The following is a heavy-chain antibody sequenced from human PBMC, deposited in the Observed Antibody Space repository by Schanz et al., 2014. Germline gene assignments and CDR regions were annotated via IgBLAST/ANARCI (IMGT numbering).Heavy chain of an antibody. J-gene: IGHJ4*02. CDR1: GFTFSSYT. D-gene: IGHD3-22*01. CDR3: AKDGRLPYYGTGSDFDY. V-gene: IGHV3-30*18. Sequence: VQLVESGGGLVKPGDSLRLSCAASGFTFSSYTMKWVRQAPGKGLEWVALISYDGSNKYYADSVKGRFTISRDNLKNTVYLQMNSLRAGDTAVYYCAKDGRLPYYGTGSDFDYWGQGTLVAVSS. CDR2: ISYDGSNK.